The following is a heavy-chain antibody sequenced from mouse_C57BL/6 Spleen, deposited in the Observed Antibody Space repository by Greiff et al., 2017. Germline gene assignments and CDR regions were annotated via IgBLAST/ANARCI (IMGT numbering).Heavy chain of an antibody. CDR3: VSVLYYYAMDY. J-gene: IGHJ4*01. CDR2: IRSKSNNYAT. Sequence: DVMLVESGGGLVQPKGSLKLSCAASGFSFNTYAMNWVRQAPGKGLEWVARIRSKSNNYATYYADSVKDRFTISRDDSESMLYLQMNNLKTEDTAMYYCVSVLYYYAMDYWGQGTSVTVSS. V-gene: IGHV10-1*01. CDR1: GFSFNTYA.